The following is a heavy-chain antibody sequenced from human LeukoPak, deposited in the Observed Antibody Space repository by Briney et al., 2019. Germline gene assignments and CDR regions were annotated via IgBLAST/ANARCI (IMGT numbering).Heavy chain of an antibody. CDR1: GISFGDYA. CDR2: IRSKAYGGTT. Sequence: GGSLRLSCAASGISFGDYAMSWVRQAPGKGLEWVGFIRSKAYGGTTEYAASVKGRFTISRDDSKSIAYLQMNSLKTEDTAVYYCARQIRTTTDYFDYWGQGTLVTVSS. D-gene: IGHD4-17*01. CDR3: ARQIRTTTDYFDY. J-gene: IGHJ4*02. V-gene: IGHV3-49*04.